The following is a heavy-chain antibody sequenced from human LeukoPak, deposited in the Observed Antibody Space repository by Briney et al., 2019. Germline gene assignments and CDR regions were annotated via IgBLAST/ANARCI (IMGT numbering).Heavy chain of an antibody. V-gene: IGHV3-23*01. CDR2: ISGSGGST. CDR3: AKDILLRYFDWLSSPDAFDI. D-gene: IGHD3-9*01. J-gene: IGHJ3*02. Sequence: PGGSLRLSCAASGFTFSNYAMSWVRQAPGKGLEWVSAISGSGGSTYYADSVKGRFTISRDNSKNTLYLQMNSLRAEDTAVYYCAKDILLRYFDWLSSPDAFDIWGQGTMVTVSS. CDR1: GFTFSNYA.